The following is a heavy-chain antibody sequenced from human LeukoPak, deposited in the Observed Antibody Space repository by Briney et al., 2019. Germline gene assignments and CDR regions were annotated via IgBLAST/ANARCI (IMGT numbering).Heavy chain of an antibody. CDR1: GFTFSSYG. Sequence: PGGSLRLSCAASGFTFSSYGMHWVRQAPGKGLEWVAFIRYDGSNKYYADSVKGRFTISRDNSKNTLYLQMNSLRAEDTAVYYCAKDRGSGIQLWLHYYYYMDVWGKGTTVTISS. V-gene: IGHV3-30*02. CDR3: AKDRGSGIQLWLHYYYYMDV. CDR2: IRYDGSNK. J-gene: IGHJ6*03. D-gene: IGHD5-18*01.